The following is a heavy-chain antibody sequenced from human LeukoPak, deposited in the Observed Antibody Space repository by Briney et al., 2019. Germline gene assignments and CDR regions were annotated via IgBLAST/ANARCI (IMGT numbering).Heavy chain of an antibody. CDR3: ARGSAAAGYPVDY. J-gene: IGHJ4*02. D-gene: IGHD6-13*01. CDR1: GDSISSYY. V-gene: IGHV4-59*01. CDR2: IYYSGST. Sequence: SETLSLTCTVSGDSISSYYWSWIRQPPGKGLEWIGYIYYSGSTNYNPSLKSRVTISVDTSKNQFSLKLTSVTAADTAVYYCARGSAAAGYPVDYWGQGTLVTVSS.